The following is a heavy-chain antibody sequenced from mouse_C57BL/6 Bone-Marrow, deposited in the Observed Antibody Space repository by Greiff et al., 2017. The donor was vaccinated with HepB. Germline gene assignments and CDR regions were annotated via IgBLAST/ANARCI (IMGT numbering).Heavy chain of an antibody. D-gene: IGHD2-3*01. Sequence: VQVVESGPGLVQPSQILSITCTVSGFSLTSYGVHWVRQSPGKGLEWLGVIWSGGSTDYNAAFISRLSISKDNSKSQVFFKMNSLQADDTAIYYCARNPPDGYLYDYAMDYWGQGTSVTVSS. CDR3: ARNPPDGYLYDYAMDY. V-gene: IGHV2-2*01. CDR1: GFSLTSYG. J-gene: IGHJ4*01. CDR2: IWSGGST.